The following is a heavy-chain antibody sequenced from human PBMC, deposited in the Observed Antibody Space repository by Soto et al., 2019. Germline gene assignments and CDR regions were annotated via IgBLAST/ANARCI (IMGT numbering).Heavy chain of an antibody. CDR3: ARVVLS. Sequence: QVQLQESGPGLVKPSQTLYLTCTVSGGSISSGGYFWSWIRQPPGKGLEWIGNIFYIGTTYYNPSLKSRLTGSGDTSHPQFPLKLSSVTAADTAVYFCARVVLSWGQGTLATVSS. D-gene: IGHD2-2*01. CDR2: IFYIGTT. V-gene: IGHV4-31*03. J-gene: IGHJ5*02. CDR1: GGSISSGGYF.